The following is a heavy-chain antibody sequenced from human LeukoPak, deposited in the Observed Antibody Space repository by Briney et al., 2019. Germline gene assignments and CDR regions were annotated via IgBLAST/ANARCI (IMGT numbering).Heavy chain of an antibody. CDR1: GFTFTNAW. CDR3: ATDLLDY. V-gene: IGHV3-15*01. J-gene: IGHJ4*02. CDR2: IRRKSDGGTT. Sequence: GGSLRLSCAASGFTFTNAWMSWVRQAPGKGLEWVGRIRRKSDGGTTDHAAPAKGRFTISRDDSKTTVYLQMNSPKTEDTAVYYCATDLLDYWGQGTLVTVSS.